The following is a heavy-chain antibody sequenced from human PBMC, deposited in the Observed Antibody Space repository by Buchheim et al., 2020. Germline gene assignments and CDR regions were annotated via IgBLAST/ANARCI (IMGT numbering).Heavy chain of an antibody. CDR2: INSDGSST. V-gene: IGHV3-74*01. Sequence: EVQLVESGGGLVQPGGSLRLSCAASGFTFSSYWMHWVRQAPGKGLVWVSRINSDGSSTSYADSVKGRFTISRDNAKNTLYLQMNSLRAEDTAVYYCARDQGYCSTTSCHYYYYMDVWGKGTT. CDR1: GFTFSSYW. D-gene: IGHD2-2*01. J-gene: IGHJ6*03. CDR3: ARDQGYCSTTSCHYYYYMDV.